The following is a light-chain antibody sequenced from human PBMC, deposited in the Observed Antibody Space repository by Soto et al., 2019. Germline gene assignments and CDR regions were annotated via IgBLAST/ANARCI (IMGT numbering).Light chain of an antibody. Sequence: EIVMTQSPATLSVSQGERATLSCRASESVSSNLAWYKQKPGQAPRLLIYGAFTRATGVPARFSGSGSGTEFTLTISSLQSEDFAFFYCQQYNKWPLTFGGGTKVELK. V-gene: IGKV3-15*01. J-gene: IGKJ4*01. CDR2: GAF. CDR3: QQYNKWPLT. CDR1: ESVSSN.